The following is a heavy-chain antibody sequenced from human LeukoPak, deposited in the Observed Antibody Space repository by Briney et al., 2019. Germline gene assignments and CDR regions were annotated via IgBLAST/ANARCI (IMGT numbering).Heavy chain of an antibody. V-gene: IGHV4-39*07. CDR2: IYSNGST. CDR3: VRDQHDYYFFYMDV. CDR1: GDSISSSNYY. J-gene: IGHJ6*03. Sequence: SETLSLTCTVSGDSISSSNYYWGWIRQPPGKGLEWLGSIYSNGSTYYNPSLKSRVTISVDTSKNQISLKLNSVTAADTAVYYCVRDQHDYYFFYMDVWGKGTTVTVSS.